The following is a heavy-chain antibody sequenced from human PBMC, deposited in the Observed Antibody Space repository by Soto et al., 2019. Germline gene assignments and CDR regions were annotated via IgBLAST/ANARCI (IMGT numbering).Heavy chain of an antibody. V-gene: IGHV3-30*18. J-gene: IGHJ4*02. D-gene: IGHD3-9*01. Sequence: QVQLVESGGGVVQPGRSLRLSCAASGFTFSSYGMHWVRQAPGKGLEWVAVISYDGSNKYYADSVKGRFTISRDNSKNTLYLQMNSLRAEDTAVHYCAKDTVTLVFDWLPEGLDYWGQGTLVTVSS. CDR3: AKDTVTLVFDWLPEGLDY. CDR1: GFTFSSYG. CDR2: ISYDGSNK.